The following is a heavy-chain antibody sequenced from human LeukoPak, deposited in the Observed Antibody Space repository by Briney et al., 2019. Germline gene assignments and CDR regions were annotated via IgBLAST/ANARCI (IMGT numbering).Heavy chain of an antibody. J-gene: IGHJ3*02. CDR1: GFTFSTYA. D-gene: IGHD3-10*01. V-gene: IGHV3-30*04. Sequence: GGSLRLSCAASGFTFSTYAMHWVRQAPGKGLEWVSVISFDGSNKYYADSVKGRFTISRDISKNTLYLQMSSLRAEDTAVYHCARAGTIIRGGPDSFDIWGQGTMVTVSS. CDR3: ARAGTIIRGGPDSFDI. CDR2: ISFDGSNK.